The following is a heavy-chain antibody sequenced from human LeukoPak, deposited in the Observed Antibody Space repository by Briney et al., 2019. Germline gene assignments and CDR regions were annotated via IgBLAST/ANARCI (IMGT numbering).Heavy chain of an antibody. CDR3: SRALYCGGDCYLFDY. D-gene: IGHD2-21*02. Sequence: GGSLRLSCAASGFTFSSYEMNWVRQAPGKGLEWVSYISSSGSTIYYADSVKGRFTISRDNAKNSLYLQMNSLRAEDTAVYYCSRALYCGGDCYLFDYWGQGTLVTVSS. CDR1: GFTFSSYE. V-gene: IGHV3-48*03. J-gene: IGHJ4*02. CDR2: ISSSGSTI.